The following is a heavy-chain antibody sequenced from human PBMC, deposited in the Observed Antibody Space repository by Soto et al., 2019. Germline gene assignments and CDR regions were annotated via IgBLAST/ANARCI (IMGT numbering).Heavy chain of an antibody. CDR3: ARDVAAAADWFDP. CDR1: GGTFSSYT. V-gene: IGHV1-69*08. CDR2: IIPILGIA. Sequence: QVQLVQSGAEVKKPGSSVKVSCKASGGTFSSYTISCVRQAPGQVLEWMGRIIPILGIANYAQKFQGRVTITADKSTSTAYMELSSLRSEDTAVYYCARDVAAAADWFDPWGQGTLVTVSS. D-gene: IGHD6-13*01. J-gene: IGHJ5*02.